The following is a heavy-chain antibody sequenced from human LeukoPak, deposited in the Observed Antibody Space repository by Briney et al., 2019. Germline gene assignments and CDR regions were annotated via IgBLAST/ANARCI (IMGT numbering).Heavy chain of an antibody. J-gene: IGHJ4*02. Sequence: SETLSLTCTVSGASITSYYWYSVRQPPGKGLESIGYFYYRGSDNYNHSLKSRITISVDTSKNQFSLKLSSATAADTAVYYCVRGYCSGATCYHFDYWGQGTLVTVSS. CDR2: FYYRGSD. V-gene: IGHV4-59*01. CDR1: GASITSYY. D-gene: IGHD2-15*01. CDR3: VRGYCSGATCYHFDY.